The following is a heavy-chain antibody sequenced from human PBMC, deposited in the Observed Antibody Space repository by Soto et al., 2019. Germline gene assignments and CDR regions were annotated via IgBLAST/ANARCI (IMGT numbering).Heavy chain of an antibody. CDR3: ARYSSNWFQTEGMDV. V-gene: IGHV4-38-2*01. CDR1: SFSISSGYY. D-gene: IGHD6-13*01. J-gene: IGHJ6*02. CDR2: IYHSGTT. Sequence: SETLSLTCAVSSFSISSGYYWGWVRQPPGKGLEWIGSIYHSGTTNYSPSLKSRVTMSVDTSKKQFSLKLTSVTAADTAVYYCARYSSNWFQTEGMDVWGQGTTVTVSS.